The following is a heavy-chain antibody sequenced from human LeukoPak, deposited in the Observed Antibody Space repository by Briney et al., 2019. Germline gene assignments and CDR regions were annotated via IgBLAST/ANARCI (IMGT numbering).Heavy chain of an antibody. D-gene: IGHD3-10*01. CDR2: IWFDGSDK. V-gene: IGHV3-33*01. J-gene: IGHJ4*02. CDR1: GLTFGTYG. CDR3: ARDPYGGAGSYFDY. Sequence: PGGSLRLSCAASGLTFGTYGVHWVRQAPGKGLEWVADIWFDGSDKYYADSVKGRFTISRDNSKNTLYLQLNSLRAEDTAVYYCARDPYGGAGSYFDYWGQGTLVTVSS.